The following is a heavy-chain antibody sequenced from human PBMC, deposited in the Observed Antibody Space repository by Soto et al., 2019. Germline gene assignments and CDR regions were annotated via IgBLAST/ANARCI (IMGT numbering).Heavy chain of an antibody. CDR3: ARTGQTYYYYGMDV. J-gene: IGHJ6*02. CDR1: GGSISSYY. Sequence: SETLSLTCTVSGGSISSYYWSWIRQPAGKGLEWIGRIYTSGSTNYNPSLKSRVTMSVDTSRNQFSLKLSSVTAADTAVYYCARTGQTYYYYGMDVWGQGTTVTVSS. V-gene: IGHV4-4*07. CDR2: IYTSGST.